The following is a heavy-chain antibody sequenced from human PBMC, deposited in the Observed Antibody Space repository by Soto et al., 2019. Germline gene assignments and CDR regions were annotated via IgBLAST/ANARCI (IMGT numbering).Heavy chain of an antibody. D-gene: IGHD2-15*01. V-gene: IGHV1-69*01. J-gene: IGHJ6*02. CDR3: ARSQGGSSSLDIYYYYYYGMDV. CDR1: SYA. CDR2: IIPIFGTA. Sequence: SYAISWVRQAPGQGLEWMGGIIPIFGTAKYAQKFQGRVTITADESTSTGYMELSSLRSEDTAVYYCARSQGGSSSLDIYYYYYYGMDVWGQGTTVTVSS.